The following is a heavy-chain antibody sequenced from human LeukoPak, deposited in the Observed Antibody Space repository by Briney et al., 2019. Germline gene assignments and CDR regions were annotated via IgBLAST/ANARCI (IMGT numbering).Heavy chain of an antibody. V-gene: IGHV3-43*02. Sequence: GGSLRLSCAASGFTFDGHAMHRVRQAPGKGLEWVSVISGDGDRTYYADSVKGRFTISRDNSKNTLYLQMNSLRAEDTAVYYCAGGESLRFLDYWGQGTLVTVSS. J-gene: IGHJ4*02. CDR2: ISGDGDRT. CDR1: GFTFDGHA. CDR3: AGGESLRFLDY. D-gene: IGHD3-3*01.